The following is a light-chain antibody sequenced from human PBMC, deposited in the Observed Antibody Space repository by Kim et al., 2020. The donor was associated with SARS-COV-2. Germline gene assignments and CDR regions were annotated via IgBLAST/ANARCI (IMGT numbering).Light chain of an antibody. CDR3: QAWDSRTYV. CDR2: QDS. V-gene: IGLV3-1*01. CDR1: KLGDRY. Sequence: VSPGQTATITCSGDKLGDRYACWYQQKPGQSPVLVIYQDSKRPSGIPERFSGSNSGNTATLTISGTQAMDEADYYCQAWDSRTYVFGTGTKVTVL. J-gene: IGLJ1*01.